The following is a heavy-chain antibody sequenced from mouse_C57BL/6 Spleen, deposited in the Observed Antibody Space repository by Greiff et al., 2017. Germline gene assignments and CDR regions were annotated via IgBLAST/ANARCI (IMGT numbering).Heavy chain of an antibody. V-gene: IGHV1-26*01. CDR1: GYTFTDYY. CDR2: INPNNGGT. Sequence: EVQLQQSGPELVKPGASVKISCKASGYTFTDYYMNWVKQSHGKSLEWIGDINPNNGGTSYNQKFKGKATLTVDKSSSTAYRELRSLTSEDSAVYYCARRGRYAMDYWGQGTSVTVSS. CDR3: ARRGRYAMDY. J-gene: IGHJ4*01.